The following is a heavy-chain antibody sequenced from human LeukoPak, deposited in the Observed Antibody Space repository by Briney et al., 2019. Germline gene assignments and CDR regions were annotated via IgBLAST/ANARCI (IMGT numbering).Heavy chain of an antibody. CDR2: ISGSGGST. J-gene: IGHJ3*02. Sequence: PGGSLRLSCAASGFTFSSYAMSWVRQAPGKGLEWVSAISGSGGSTYYADSVKGWFTISRDNSKNTLYLQMNSLRAEDTAVYYCARSSAREYCDSASCYLIGAFDIWGQGTMVTVSS. V-gene: IGHV3-23*01. CDR1: GFTFSSYA. CDR3: ARSSAREYCDSASCYLIGAFDI. D-gene: IGHD2-2*01.